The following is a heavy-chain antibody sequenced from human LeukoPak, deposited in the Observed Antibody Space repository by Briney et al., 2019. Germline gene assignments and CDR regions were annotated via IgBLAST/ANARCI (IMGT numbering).Heavy chain of an antibody. D-gene: IGHD3-22*01. Sequence: GGSLRLSCAASGFTFSSCAMSWVRQAPGKGLEWVSTISGSGGSTYYADSVKGRFTISRDNSKNTLYLQMNSLRAEDTAVYYCAKDVQHYYDSSGYSIIFDYWGQGTLVTVSS. CDR3: AKDVQHYYDSSGYSIIFDY. CDR2: ISGSGGST. V-gene: IGHV3-23*01. J-gene: IGHJ4*02. CDR1: GFTFSSCA.